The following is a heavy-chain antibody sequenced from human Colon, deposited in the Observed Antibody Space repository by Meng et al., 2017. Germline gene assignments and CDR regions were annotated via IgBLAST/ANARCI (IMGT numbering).Heavy chain of an antibody. J-gene: IGHJ2*01. Sequence: NHSGSTNYNPSLNSRVTISVDTSMNQFSLKLSSVTAADTAVYYCARHLSIFGVVFIGWYFDLWGRGTLVTVSS. CDR3: ARHLSIFGVVFIGWYFDL. CDR2: NHSGST. V-gene: IGHV4-34*01. D-gene: IGHD3-3*01.